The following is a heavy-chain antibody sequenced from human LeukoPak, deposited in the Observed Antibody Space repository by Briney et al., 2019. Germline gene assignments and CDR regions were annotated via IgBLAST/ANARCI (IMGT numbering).Heavy chain of an antibody. D-gene: IGHD1-26*01. CDR2: IYHSGST. J-gene: IGHJ5*02. V-gene: IGHV4-61*10. CDR1: GGSISSGSYY. Sequence: PSETLSLTCTVSGGSISSGSYYWSWIRQPAGKGLEWIGEIYHSGSTNYNPSLKSRVTISVDKSKNQFSLKLISVTAADTAVYYCAITRYSGSYHPNWFDPWGQGTLVTVSS. CDR3: AITRYSGSYHPNWFDP.